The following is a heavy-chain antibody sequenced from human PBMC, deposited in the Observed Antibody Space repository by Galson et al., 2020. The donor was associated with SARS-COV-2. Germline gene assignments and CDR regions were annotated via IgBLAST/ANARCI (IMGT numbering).Heavy chain of an antibody. J-gene: IGHJ4*02. CDR1: GFTFSSHA. D-gene: IGHD6-19*01. CDR2: IFFDGSDK. Sequence: GGSLRLSCAASGFTFSSHAMHWVRQAPGKWLEWVAQIFFDGSDKYYGDSVKGRFTISRDSSKNTVYLQMNNLRADDTAVYYCARDGQTSSGWAFDYWGQGTLVTVSS. V-gene: IGHV3-33*01. CDR3: ARDGQTSSGWAFDY.